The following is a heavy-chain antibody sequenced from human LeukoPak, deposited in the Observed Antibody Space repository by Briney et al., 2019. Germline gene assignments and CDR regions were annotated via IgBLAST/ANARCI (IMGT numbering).Heavy chain of an antibody. V-gene: IGHV1-2*06. J-gene: IGHJ4*02. CDR2: INPNIGVT. CDR1: GYTFTGYY. D-gene: IGHD6-19*01. Sequence: ASVKVSCKPSGYTFTGYYMHWVRQAPGQGLEWMGRINPNIGVTNFAQKFQGRVTMTRDTSISTAYMELSRLTSDDTAVYYCAREQAMAVAGTDYWGQGTLVTVSS. CDR3: AREQAMAVAGTDY.